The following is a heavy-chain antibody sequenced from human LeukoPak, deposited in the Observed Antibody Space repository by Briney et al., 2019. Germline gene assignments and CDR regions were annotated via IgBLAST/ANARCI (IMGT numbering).Heavy chain of an antibody. CDR3: AKGFGSYYSSGVYMAY. J-gene: IGHJ4*02. V-gene: IGHV3-30*02. Sequence: PGGSLRLSCAASGFTFSSYGMHWVRQAPGKGLEWVAFIRYDGSNKYYADSVKGRFTISRDNSRKTLYLQMKSLRAEDTAVYYCAKGFGSYYSSGVYMAYWGQGTLVTVSS. D-gene: IGHD1-26*01. CDR2: IRYDGSNK. CDR1: GFTFSSYG.